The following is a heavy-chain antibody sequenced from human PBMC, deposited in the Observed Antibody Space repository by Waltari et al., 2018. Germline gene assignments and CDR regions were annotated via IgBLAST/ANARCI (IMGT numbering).Heavy chain of an antibody. CDR2: ISSGGHTT. Sequence: LLESGGGWVQPGGSLRLSCVSSRVTFNSYAMNWVRQAPGKGLEWVSGISSGGHTTYYADSVKGRFTSSRDNSKKTLYLQMESLRAEDMGVYYCAQGLSYCSGTSCFNWFDPWGQGTPVTVSS. J-gene: IGHJ5*02. CDR1: RVTFNSYA. D-gene: IGHD2-2*01. CDR3: AQGLSYCSGTSCFNWFDP. V-gene: IGHV3-23*01.